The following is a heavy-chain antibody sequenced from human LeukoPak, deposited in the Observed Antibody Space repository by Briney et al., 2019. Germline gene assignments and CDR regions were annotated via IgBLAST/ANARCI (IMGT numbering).Heavy chain of an antibody. CDR3: AKEKKYCTNGVCYTSGGSYYFED. J-gene: IGHJ4*02. CDR1: GFTFSTYG. V-gene: IGHV3-33*06. Sequence: SGGSLRLSCAASGFTFSTYGMHWVRQAPGKGLEWVAAVRYDGSNKYYADSVKGRFTISRDNSKNTLYLQMNSLRAEDTAVYYCAKEKKYCTNGVCYTSGGSYYFEDWGQGTLVTVSS. CDR2: VRYDGSNK. D-gene: IGHD2-8*01.